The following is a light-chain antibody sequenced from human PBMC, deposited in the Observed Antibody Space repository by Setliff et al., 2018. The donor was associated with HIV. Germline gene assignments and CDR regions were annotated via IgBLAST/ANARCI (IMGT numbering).Light chain of an antibody. CDR2: WAS. Sequence: DIVMTQPPDSLAVSLGERATIHCKSSQSVLYSSNNKNYLTWYQQKPGQPPKRLIYWASTRESGVPDRFSGSGSGTDFTLTISSLQAEDVAVYYCQQYYSTPVTFGQGTRLEIK. CDR3: QQYYSTPVT. J-gene: IGKJ5*01. CDR1: QSVLYSSNNKNY. V-gene: IGKV4-1*01.